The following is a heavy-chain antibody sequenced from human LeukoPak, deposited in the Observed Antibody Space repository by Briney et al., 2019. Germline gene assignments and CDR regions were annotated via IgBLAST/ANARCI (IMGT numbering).Heavy chain of an antibody. CDR1: GYSISSGYY. D-gene: IGHD1-1*01. CDR3: ARGGKTSDY. V-gene: IGHV4-38-2*02. J-gene: IGHJ4*02. Sequence: SETLSLTCTVSGYSISSGYYWGWIRQPPGKGLEWIGSIYHSGSTYYNPSLKSRVTISVDTSKNQFSLKLTSVTAADTALYYCARGGKTSDYWGQGTLVTVSS. CDR2: IYHSGST.